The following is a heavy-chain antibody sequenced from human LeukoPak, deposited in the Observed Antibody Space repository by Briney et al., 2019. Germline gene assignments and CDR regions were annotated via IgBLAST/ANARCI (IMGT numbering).Heavy chain of an antibody. CDR3: ARGLNYYDGPGGFDY. D-gene: IGHD3-22*01. V-gene: IGHV4-30-2*01. Sequence: PSQTLSLTCTVSGGSISSGGYYWSWIRQPPGKGLEWIGYIYHSGSTYYNPSLKSRVTISVDRSKNQFSLKLSSVTAADTAVYYCARGLNYYDGPGGFDYWGQGTLVTVSS. J-gene: IGHJ4*02. CDR1: GGSISSGGYY. CDR2: IYHSGST.